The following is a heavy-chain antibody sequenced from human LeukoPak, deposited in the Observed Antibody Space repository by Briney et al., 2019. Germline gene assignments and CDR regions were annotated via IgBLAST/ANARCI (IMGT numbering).Heavy chain of an antibody. Sequence: SETLSLTCTVSGGSISSGDYYRSWIRQPPGKGLEWIGYIYYSGSTYYNPSLKSRVTISVDTSKNQFSLKLSSVTAADTAVYYCARDGYCSSTSCYSFYYMDVWGKGTTVTVSS. CDR3: ARDGYCSSTSCYSFYYMDV. V-gene: IGHV4-30-4*08. D-gene: IGHD2-2*01. CDR1: GGSISSGDYY. CDR2: IYYSGST. J-gene: IGHJ6*03.